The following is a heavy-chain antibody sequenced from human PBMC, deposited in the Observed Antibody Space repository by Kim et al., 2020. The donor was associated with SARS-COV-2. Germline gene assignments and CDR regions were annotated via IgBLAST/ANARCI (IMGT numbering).Heavy chain of an antibody. D-gene: IGHD1-26*01. CDR1: GFTFSSYA. J-gene: IGHJ5*02. CDR3: ASPDSGSYLSWFDP. CDR2: ISYDGSNK. Sequence: GGFLRLSCAASGFTFSSYAMHWVRQAPGKGLEWVAVISYDGSNKYYADSVKGRFTISRDNSKNTLYLQMNSLRAEDTAVYYCASPDSGSYLSWFDPWGQGTLVTVSS. V-gene: IGHV3-30-3*01.